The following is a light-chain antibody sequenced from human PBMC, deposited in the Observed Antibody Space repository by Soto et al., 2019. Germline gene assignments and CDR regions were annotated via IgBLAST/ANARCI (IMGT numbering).Light chain of an antibody. CDR3: QQYGSSPRA. CDR1: QSVRSNY. Sequence: PGERAPLSCSASQSVRSNYLAWYQQKPGRAPRLLIYGASSRATGIPDRFSGSGSGTDFTLTISRLEPEDFAVYYCQQYGSSPRAFGGGTKVDIK. V-gene: IGKV3-20*01. CDR2: GAS. J-gene: IGKJ4*01.